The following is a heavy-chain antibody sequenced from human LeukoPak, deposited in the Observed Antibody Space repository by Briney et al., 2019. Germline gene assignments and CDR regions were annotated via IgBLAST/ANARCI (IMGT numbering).Heavy chain of an antibody. Sequence: SETLSLTCTVSGGSISSYYWSWIRQPPGKGLEWIGYIYYSGSTYYNPSLKSRVTISVDTSKNQFSLKLSSVTAADTAVYYCARRRITMVRGHNPSKYYFDYWGQGTLVTVSS. D-gene: IGHD3-10*01. J-gene: IGHJ4*02. CDR3: ARRRITMVRGHNPSKYYFDY. CDR1: GGSISSYY. CDR2: IYYSGST. V-gene: IGHV4-59*12.